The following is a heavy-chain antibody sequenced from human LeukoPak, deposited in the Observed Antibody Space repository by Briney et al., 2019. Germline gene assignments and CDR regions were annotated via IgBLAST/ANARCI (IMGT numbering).Heavy chain of an antibody. D-gene: IGHD3-10*01. CDR2: ISSDSRTI. CDR1: GFTFSSYS. CDR3: ARYGSGTSYITNYFDY. V-gene: IGHV3-48*02. Sequence: QAGGSLRLSCAASGFTFSSYSMSWVRQAPGKGLEWVSYISSDSRTIYYADSVKGRFTISRDNAKNSLYLQMKSLRDEDTAVYYCARYGSGTSYITNYFDYWGQGTLVTVSS. J-gene: IGHJ4*02.